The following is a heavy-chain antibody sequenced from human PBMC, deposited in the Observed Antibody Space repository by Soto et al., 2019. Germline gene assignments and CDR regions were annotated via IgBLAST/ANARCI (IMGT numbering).Heavy chain of an antibody. V-gene: IGHV1-18*01. Sequence: QVKLVQSGAEVKKPGASVKVSCKASGYTFTSYGISWVRQAPGQGLEWMGWISAYNGNTNYAQKFQGRVTMTTDTSTTTAYMELRSLRSDDTAVYYCARSSGRPYYYYGMDVWGQGTTVTVSS. J-gene: IGHJ6*02. D-gene: IGHD3-22*01. CDR3: ARSSGRPYYYYGMDV. CDR2: ISAYNGNT. CDR1: GYTFTSYG.